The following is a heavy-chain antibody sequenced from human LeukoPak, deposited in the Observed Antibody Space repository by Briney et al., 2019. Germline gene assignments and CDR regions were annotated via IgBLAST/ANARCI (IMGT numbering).Heavy chain of an antibody. V-gene: IGHV3-66*01. D-gene: IGHD3-16*02. Sequence: PGGSLRLSCAASGFTVSSNYMSWVRQAPGKGLEWVSVIYSGGSTYYADSVKGRFTISRDNSKNTLYLQMNSLRAEDTAVYYCARVIMITFGGVIAIDRFDSWGQGTLVTVSS. CDR1: GFTVSSNY. CDR3: ARVIMITFGGVIAIDRFDS. CDR2: IYSGGST. J-gene: IGHJ5*01.